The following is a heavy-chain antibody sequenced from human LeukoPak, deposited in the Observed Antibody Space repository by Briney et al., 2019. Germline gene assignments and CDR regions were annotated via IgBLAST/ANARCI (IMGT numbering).Heavy chain of an antibody. CDR1: GFTFDDYA. J-gene: IGHJ3*02. CDR3: ARDNVMAAAGTLSAFDI. Sequence: PGGSLRLSCAASGFTFDDYAMHWVRQAPGKGLDWVSLISGDGTRTYYADSVKGRLTISRDNSKNSLYLQMNSLRTEDTALHYCARDNVMAAAGTLSAFDIWGQGTMVTVSS. D-gene: IGHD6-13*01. V-gene: IGHV3-43*02. CDR2: ISGDGTRT.